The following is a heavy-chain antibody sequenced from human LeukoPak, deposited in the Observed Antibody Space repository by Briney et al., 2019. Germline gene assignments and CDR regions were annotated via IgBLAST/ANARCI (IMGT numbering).Heavy chain of an antibody. J-gene: IGHJ4*02. Sequence: GGSLRLSCAASEFTFFTYWMSWVRQAPGKGLEWVSAISGSGGSTYYADSVKGRFTISRDNSKNTLYLQMNSLRAEDTAVYYCVKGLNKQLVPYYFDYWGQGTLVTVSS. D-gene: IGHD6-13*01. CDR2: ISGSGGST. V-gene: IGHV3-23*01. CDR1: EFTFFTYW. CDR3: VKGLNKQLVPYYFDY.